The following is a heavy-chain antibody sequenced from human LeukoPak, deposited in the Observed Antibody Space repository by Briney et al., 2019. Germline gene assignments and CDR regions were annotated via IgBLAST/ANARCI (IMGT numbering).Heavy chain of an antibody. D-gene: IGHD3-3*01. J-gene: IGHJ6*03. V-gene: IGHV1-3*03. CDR3: ARSNYDFWSGYPGGDYYYYYMDV. CDR2: INAGNGNT. CDR1: GYTFTSYA. Sequence: ASVKVSCKASGYTFTSYAMHWVRQAPGQRLEWMGWINAGNGNTRYSQEFQGRVTITRDTSASTAYMELSSLRSEDMAVYYCARSNYDFWSGYPGGDYYYYYMDVWGKGTTVTVSS.